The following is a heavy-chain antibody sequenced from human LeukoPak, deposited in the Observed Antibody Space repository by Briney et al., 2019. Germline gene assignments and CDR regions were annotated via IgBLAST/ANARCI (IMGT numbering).Heavy chain of an antibody. J-gene: IGHJ4*02. CDR2: ISGSAYNT. CDR3: AKHSGSYFIYYVDS. CDR1: GFTFSSYG. Sequence: GGSLRLSCAASGFTFSSYGMSWVRQAPGKGLEWVSTISGSAYNTYYADSVKGRFTISRDNSANTLYLQMNSLRAEDTALYYCAKHSGSYFIYYVDSWGQGTLVTVST. V-gene: IGHV3-23*01. D-gene: IGHD1-26*01.